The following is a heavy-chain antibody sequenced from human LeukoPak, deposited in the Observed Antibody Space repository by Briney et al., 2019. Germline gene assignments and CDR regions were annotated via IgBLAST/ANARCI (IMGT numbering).Heavy chain of an antibody. CDR1: GFIVNTNY. J-gene: IGHJ4*02. V-gene: IGHV3-53*01. D-gene: IGHD4-17*01. Sequence: GGSLRLSCAASGFIVNTNYMTWVRQAPGRGLEWVSFIYADGNTYYSDSVKGRFTISRDISKNAVYLQMNSLRAEDTAVYYCARDSYGDANFDSWGQGTLVTVSS. CDR3: ARDSYGDANFDS. CDR2: IYADGNT.